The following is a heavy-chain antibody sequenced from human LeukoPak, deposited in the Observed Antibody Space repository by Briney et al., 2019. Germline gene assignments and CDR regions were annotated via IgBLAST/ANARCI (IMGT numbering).Heavy chain of an antibody. D-gene: IGHD3-22*01. CDR1: GGTFSSYA. J-gene: IGHJ4*02. CDR3: ARVGSYYDSSAFDY. CDR2: IIPIFGTA. Sequence: SVKVSCKASGGTFSSYAISWVRQAPGQGLEWMGGIIPIFGTANYAQKFQGRVTITADKSTSTAYMELSSLRSEDTAVYYCARVGSYYDSSAFDYWGQGTLVTVSS. V-gene: IGHV1-69*06.